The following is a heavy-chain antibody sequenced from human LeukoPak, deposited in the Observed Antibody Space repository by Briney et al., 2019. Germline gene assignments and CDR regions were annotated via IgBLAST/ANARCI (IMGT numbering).Heavy chain of an antibody. V-gene: IGHV1-69*01. D-gene: IGHD5-24*01. Sequence: SSVKVSCKACGGTFSSYAISWVRQAPGQGLEWMGGIIHIFGTANYAQKFQGRVTITADESTSTVYMELSSLRSEDTAVYYCARASRDGYNDWFDPWGQGTLVTVSS. CDR1: GGTFSSYA. CDR2: IIHIFGTA. CDR3: ARASRDGYNDWFDP. J-gene: IGHJ5*02.